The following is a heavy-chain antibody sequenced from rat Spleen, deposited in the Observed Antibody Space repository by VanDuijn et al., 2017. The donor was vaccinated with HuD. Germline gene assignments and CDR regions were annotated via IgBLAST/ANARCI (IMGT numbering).Heavy chain of an antibody. V-gene: IGHV2S12*01. CDR3: VREANSPGITFDH. CDR2: VSSGGNT. D-gene: IGHD1-4*01. CDR1: GFSLTSDG. J-gene: IGHJ2*01. Sequence: QVQLKESGPGLVQPSQTLSLTCTVSGFSLTSDGVSWVRQPPGKGLEWIAAVSSGGNTYYDSTLKSRLSISRDTSKSQVFLEMNSLQTEDTATYYCVREANSPGITFDHWGQGVMVTVSS.